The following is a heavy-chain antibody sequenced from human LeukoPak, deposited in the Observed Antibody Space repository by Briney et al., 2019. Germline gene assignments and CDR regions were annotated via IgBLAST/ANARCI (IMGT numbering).Heavy chain of an antibody. D-gene: IGHD6-13*01. V-gene: IGHV1-2*02. CDR1: GYTFTGYY. J-gene: IGHJ4*02. CDR2: INPNSGGT. CDR3: AREREYSSSWPLDY. Sequence: ASVKVSCKASGYTFTGYYMHWGRQAPGHRLEGLGWINPNSGGTNYAQKFQGRVTMTRDTSISTAYMELSRLRSDDTAVYYCAREREYSSSWPLDYWGQGTLVTVSS.